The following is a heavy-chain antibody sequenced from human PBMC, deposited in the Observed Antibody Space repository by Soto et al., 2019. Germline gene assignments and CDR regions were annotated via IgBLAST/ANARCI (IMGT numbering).Heavy chain of an antibody. CDR2: NNHSGST. J-gene: IGHJ5*02. Sequence: PSETLSLPCAVYGGSFSGFYRGRVRPPPREGLEWGGENNHSGSTHYNPALKSRATLSLDTAKKQLSLKLSAVTAADTAVYYCASLYDFWSGAIQATWFDPWGQFTLVTVSS. CDR1: GGSFSGFY. V-gene: IGHV4-34*01. CDR3: ASLYDFWSGAIQATWFDP. D-gene: IGHD3-3*01.